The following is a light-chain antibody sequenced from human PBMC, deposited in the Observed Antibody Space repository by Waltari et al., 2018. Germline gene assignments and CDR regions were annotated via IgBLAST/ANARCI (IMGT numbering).Light chain of an antibody. V-gene: IGKV3-20*01. CDR2: GAS. CDR1: QSVSNNF. CDR3: QQYDSIVLS. J-gene: IGKJ4*01. Sequence: CRASQSVSNNFLNWYQKKPGQAPRLLIYGASSRATGIPDRFSGSGSGTDFTLTISRLEPEDFAVYYCQQYDSIVLSFGGGTKVEI.